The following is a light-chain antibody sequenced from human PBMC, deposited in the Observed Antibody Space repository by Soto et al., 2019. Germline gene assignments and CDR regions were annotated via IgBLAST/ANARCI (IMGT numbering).Light chain of an antibody. CDR1: QSLGYGDGNTY. CDR2: KVS. CDR3: MQGTYWPPT. J-gene: IGKJ4*01. V-gene: IGKV2-30*01. Sequence: DVVMTQSPLSLPATLGQPASISCRSSQSLGYGDGNTYLHWFQQRPGQSPRRLIYKVSNRDPGVPDRFSGSGSGTDFTLQISRVEAEDVGVYYSMQGTYWPPTFGEGTKVESK.